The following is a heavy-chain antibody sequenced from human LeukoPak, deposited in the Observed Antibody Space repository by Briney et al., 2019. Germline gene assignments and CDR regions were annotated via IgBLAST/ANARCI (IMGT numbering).Heavy chain of an antibody. CDR1: GGSISSLY. CDR2: IYYTGST. J-gene: IGHJ4*02. Sequence: SETLSLTCSVSGGSISSLYWSWIRQPPGKGLEWIGYIYYTGSTNYNPSLKSRVTMFVDMSKDQFSLRLSSVTAADTAVYYCARHRAYSSSSPFDYWGQGTLVTVPS. D-gene: IGHD6-6*01. CDR3: ARHRAYSSSSPFDY. V-gene: IGHV4-59*08.